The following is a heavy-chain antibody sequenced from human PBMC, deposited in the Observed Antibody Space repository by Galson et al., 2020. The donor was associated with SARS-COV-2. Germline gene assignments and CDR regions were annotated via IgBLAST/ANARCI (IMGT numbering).Heavy chain of an antibody. V-gene: IGHV3-23*01. Sequence: GGSLRLSCTFSGFTFSTYDMSWVRQAPGKGLEWISAISVSTGGTYYSDSVRGRFTISRDNSENTLYLQMNSLRVEDTAIYYCPAPAPRGWYFDVLGRGTLVTVSS. D-gene: IGHD2-2*01. J-gene: IGHJ2*01. CDR3: PAPAPRGWYFDV. CDR1: GFTFSTYD. CDR2: ISVSTGGT.